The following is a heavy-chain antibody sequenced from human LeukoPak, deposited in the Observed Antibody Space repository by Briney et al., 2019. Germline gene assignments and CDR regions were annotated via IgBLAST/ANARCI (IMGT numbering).Heavy chain of an antibody. CDR2: ISWNGGSI. V-gene: IGHV3-9*01. CDR3: AKVDRDTAL. CDR1: GFTFDDYA. J-gene: IGHJ4*02. Sequence: PGRSLRLSCAASGFTFDDYAMHWVRQAPGKGLEWVSGISWNGGSIGYADSVKGRFTISRDNAKNSLYLQMNSLRAEDTALYYCAKVDRDTALWGQGTLVTVSS. D-gene: IGHD5-18*01.